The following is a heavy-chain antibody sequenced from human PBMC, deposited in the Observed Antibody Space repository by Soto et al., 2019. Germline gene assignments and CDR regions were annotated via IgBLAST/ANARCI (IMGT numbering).Heavy chain of an antibody. CDR2: ISVYNGNT. Sequence: GASVKVSCKASGYTFSSYAISWVRQAPGQGLEWMGWISVYNGNTKSAEKFQGRVTMTTDTSTSTAYMELRSLSSDDTALYYCARDGRITVIRGPLPFDSWG. CDR3: ARDGRITVIRGPLPFDS. CDR1: GYTFSSYA. D-gene: IGHD3-10*01. J-gene: IGHJ5*01. V-gene: IGHV1-18*01.